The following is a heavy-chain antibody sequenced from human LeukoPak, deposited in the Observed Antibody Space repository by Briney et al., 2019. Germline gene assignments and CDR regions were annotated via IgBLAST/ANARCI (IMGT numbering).Heavy chain of an antibody. CDR3: ARDLPTIDY. CDR1: GFTFSSYS. V-gene: IGHV3-21*01. J-gene: IGHJ4*02. CDR2: ISADSSYI. Sequence: GGSLRLSCAASGFTFSSYSMNWVRQAPGKGLEWVSCISADSSYIYYADSVKGRFTISRDNARNSLYLQMNSLRAEDTAVYYCARDLPTIDYWGQGTLVTVSS.